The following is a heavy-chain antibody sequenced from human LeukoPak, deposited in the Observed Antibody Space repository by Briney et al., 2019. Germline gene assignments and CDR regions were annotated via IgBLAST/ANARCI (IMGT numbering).Heavy chain of an antibody. D-gene: IGHD3-10*01. CDR1: GFSLTSSGVG. V-gene: IGHV2-5*01. CDR3: AHRGITMVRGWFDP. Sequence: ESGPTLVKPTQTLTLTCTFSGFSLTSSGVGVGWIRQPPGKALEWLALIYGNDDKRYSPSLSSRLTITKDTSKNQVVLTMTNLDPVDTATYYCAHRGITMVRGWFDPWGQGTLVTVSS. J-gene: IGHJ5*02. CDR2: IYGNDDK.